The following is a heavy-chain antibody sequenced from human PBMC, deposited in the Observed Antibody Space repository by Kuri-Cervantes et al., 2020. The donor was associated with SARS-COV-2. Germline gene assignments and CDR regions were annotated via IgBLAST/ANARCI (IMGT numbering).Heavy chain of an antibody. D-gene: IGHD2/OR15-2a*01. CDR3: ARGLDHFLMDV. CDR2: MNSNSGYT. Sequence: ASVKVSCKASGYTFTSYDINWVRQATGQGLEWMGWMNSNSGYTGYAQKFQGRVTITRNTSISTAYMELSSLRSEDTAVYYCARGLDHFLMDVWGKGTTVTVSS. CDR1: GYTFTSYD. J-gene: IGHJ6*03. V-gene: IGHV1-8*03.